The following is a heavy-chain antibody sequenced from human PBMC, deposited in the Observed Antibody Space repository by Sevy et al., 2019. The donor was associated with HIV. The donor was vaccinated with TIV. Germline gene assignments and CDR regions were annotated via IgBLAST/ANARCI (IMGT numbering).Heavy chain of an antibody. CDR2: INPNSGGT. CDR1: GYTFTGYY. D-gene: IGHD2-2*02. J-gene: IGHJ4*02. Sequence: ASVKVSCKASGYTFTGYYMHWVRQAPGQGLEWMGWINPNSGGTNYAQKFQGRVTMTRDTSISTAYMELSGLRSDDTAVYYCAIDGYCSSTSCYNRFDYWGQGTLVTVSS. V-gene: IGHV1-2*02. CDR3: AIDGYCSSTSCYNRFDY.